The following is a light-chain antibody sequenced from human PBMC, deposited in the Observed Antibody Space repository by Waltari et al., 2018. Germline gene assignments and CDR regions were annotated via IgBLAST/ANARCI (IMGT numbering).Light chain of an antibody. CDR3: AAWDDSLEGWV. V-gene: IGLV1-44*01. Sequence: QSVLTQPPSASGTPGQRVTISCFGSRSNIGNNIVSGNLQVPGTAPKLLIYNNNQRPAGVPWRFSGSKSGTSASRAISGVQSGDEAEYSCAAWDDSLEGWVFGGGTRLTVL. CDR2: NNN. J-gene: IGLJ3*02. CDR1: RSNIGNNI.